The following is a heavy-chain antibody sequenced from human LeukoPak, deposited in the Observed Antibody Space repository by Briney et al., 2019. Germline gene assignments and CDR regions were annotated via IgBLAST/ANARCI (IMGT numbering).Heavy chain of an antibody. D-gene: IGHD2-15*01. CDR3: ARHPQYCSGGTCYSFNWFDP. Sequence: SETLSLTCTVSGGSISSSSYYWGWIRQPPGKGLEWIGSIYYSGSTYYNPSLKSRVTTSVDTSKNQFSLKLSSVTAADTAVYYCARHPQYCSGGTCYSFNWFDPWGQGTLVTVSS. CDR1: GGSISSSSYY. J-gene: IGHJ5*02. CDR2: IYYSGST. V-gene: IGHV4-39*01.